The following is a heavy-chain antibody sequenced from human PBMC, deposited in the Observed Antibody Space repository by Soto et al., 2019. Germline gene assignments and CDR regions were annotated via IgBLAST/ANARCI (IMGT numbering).Heavy chain of an antibody. Sequence: SGPTLVNPTQTLTLTCTFSGFSLSTSGVGVNWFRQPPGKALEWLALIYWNDDKRYSPPLKNRLTITKDTSKNQVVLTMTNMDPVDTATYYCAHRYNFGPFDYWGQGTLVTVS. J-gene: IGHJ4*02. D-gene: IGHD1-1*01. CDR3: AHRYNFGPFDY. V-gene: IGHV2-5*01. CDR1: GFSLSTSGVG. CDR2: IYWNDDK.